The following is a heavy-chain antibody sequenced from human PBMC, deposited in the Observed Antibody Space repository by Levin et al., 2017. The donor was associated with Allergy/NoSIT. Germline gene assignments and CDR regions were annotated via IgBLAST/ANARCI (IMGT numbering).Heavy chain of an antibody. D-gene: IGHD7-27*01. CDR3: AKGPPNWGFDY. CDR1: GYTFTNYD. J-gene: IGHJ4*02. CDR2: MSPHSGFT. Sequence: PGASVKVSCKASGYTFTNYDINWVRQASGQGPEWLGWMSPHSGFTGYAQKFQGRVTMTRDTSISTAYMELSSLRSDDTAVYFCAKGPPNWGFDYWGQGTVVTVSS. V-gene: IGHV1-8*01.